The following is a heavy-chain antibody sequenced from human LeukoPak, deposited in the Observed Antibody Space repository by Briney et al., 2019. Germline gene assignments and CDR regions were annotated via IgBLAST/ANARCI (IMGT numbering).Heavy chain of an antibody. J-gene: IGHJ4*02. Sequence: GGSLRLSCAASGFTFSSYWMHWVRHAPGKGLVWVSRINSDGSRTSYADSVKGRFTISRDNAKNTLYLQMNSLRAEDTAVYYCARDGPETGFYFDYWGQGTLVTVSS. V-gene: IGHV3-74*01. CDR2: INSDGSRT. CDR1: GFTFSSYW. D-gene: IGHD3-9*01. CDR3: ARDGPETGFYFDY.